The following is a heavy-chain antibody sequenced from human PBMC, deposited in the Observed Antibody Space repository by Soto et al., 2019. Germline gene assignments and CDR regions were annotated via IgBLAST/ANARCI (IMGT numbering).Heavy chain of an antibody. Sequence: GGSLRLSCEASGFNFDDYALHWVRQVPGTGLEWVAVISWDSGSIGSVDSVQGRFTISRDNAKNSLFLQMNSLRNEDTALYYCAKDMGGSLTYYYYGMDVWGQGTTVTVSS. CDR2: ISWDSGSI. D-gene: IGHD3-16*01. V-gene: IGHV3-9*01. CDR3: AKDMGGSLTYYYYGMDV. CDR1: GFNFDDYA. J-gene: IGHJ6*02.